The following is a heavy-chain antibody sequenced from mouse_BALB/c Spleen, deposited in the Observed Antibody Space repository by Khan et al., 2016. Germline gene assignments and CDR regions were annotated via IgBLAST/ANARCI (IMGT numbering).Heavy chain of an antibody. CDR1: GFTFSSYG. CDR3: AIGGYYEAY. J-gene: IGHJ2*01. D-gene: IGHD2-3*01. V-gene: IGHV5-6-3*01. Sequence: EVQLQESGGGLVQPGGSLKLSCAASGFTFSSYGMSWVRQTPDKRLELVATINSNGGSTYYPDSVKGRFTISRDNAKNTLYLQMSSLKSEDTAMYYGAIGGYYEAYWGQGTTLTVSS. CDR2: INSNGGST.